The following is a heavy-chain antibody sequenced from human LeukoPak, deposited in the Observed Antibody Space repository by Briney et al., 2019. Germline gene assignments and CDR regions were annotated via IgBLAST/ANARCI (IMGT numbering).Heavy chain of an antibody. Sequence: ASVKVSCKASGYTFTGYYMHWVRQAPGQGLEWMGWINPNSGGTNYAQKFQGRVTMTGDTSISTAYMEVGRLRSDDTAVYYCARRWAGGFDYWGQGTLVTVSS. V-gene: IGHV1-2*02. CDR1: GYTFTGYY. D-gene: IGHD3-16*01. CDR2: INPNSGGT. CDR3: ARRWAGGFDY. J-gene: IGHJ4*02.